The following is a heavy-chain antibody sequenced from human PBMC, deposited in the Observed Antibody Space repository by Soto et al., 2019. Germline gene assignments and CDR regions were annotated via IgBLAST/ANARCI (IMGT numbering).Heavy chain of an antibody. CDR2: ISSSSSTI. CDR3: AIVRDPPTIYSGYDLDY. V-gene: IGHV3-48*01. Sequence: EVQLVESGGGLVQPGGSLRLSCAASGFTFSSYSMNWVRQAPGKGLEWVSYISSSSSTIYYADSVKGRFTISRDNAKNSLYLQMNSLRAEDTAVYYCAIVRDPPTIYSGYDLDYWGQGTLVTVSS. CDR1: GFTFSSYS. J-gene: IGHJ4*02. D-gene: IGHD5-12*01.